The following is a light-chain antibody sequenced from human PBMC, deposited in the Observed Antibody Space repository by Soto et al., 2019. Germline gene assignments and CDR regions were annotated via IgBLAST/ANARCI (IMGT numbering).Light chain of an antibody. V-gene: IGKV3-11*01. CDR1: QSVSSY. CDR3: QQRSNWWT. Sequence: DIVMTQSPATLSVSPGERATLSCRASQSVSSYLAWYQQKPGQAPRLLIYDASNRATGIPARFSRSGSGTDFTLTISSLEPEDFAVYYCQQRSNWWTFGPGTKVDIK. J-gene: IGKJ1*01. CDR2: DAS.